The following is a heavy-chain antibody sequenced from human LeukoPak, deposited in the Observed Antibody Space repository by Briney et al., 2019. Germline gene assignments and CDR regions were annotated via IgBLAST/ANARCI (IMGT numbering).Heavy chain of an antibody. CDR2: INHSGST. V-gene: IGHV4-34*01. J-gene: IGHJ4*02. CDR1: GGSFSGYY. Sequence: PSETLSLTCAVYGGSFSGYYWSWIRQPPGKGLEWIGEINHSGSTNYNPSLKSRVTISVDTSKNQFSLKLSSVTAADTAVYYCAGGPGNSGSSLDYWGQETLVTVSS. D-gene: IGHD1-26*01. CDR3: AGGPGNSGSSLDY.